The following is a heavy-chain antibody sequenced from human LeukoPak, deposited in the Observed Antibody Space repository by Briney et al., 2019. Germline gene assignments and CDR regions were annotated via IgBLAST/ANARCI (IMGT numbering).Heavy chain of an antibody. CDR1: GGTFSSYA. CDR2: IIPIFGTA. Sequence: GASVKVSCEASGGTFSSYAISWVRQAPGQGLEWMGRIIPIFGTANYAQKFQGRVTITTDESTSTAYMELSSLRSEDTAVYYCARGAMVTDYYYYMDVWGKGTTVTVSS. CDR3: ARGAMVTDYYYYMDV. V-gene: IGHV1-69*05. D-gene: IGHD5-18*01. J-gene: IGHJ6*03.